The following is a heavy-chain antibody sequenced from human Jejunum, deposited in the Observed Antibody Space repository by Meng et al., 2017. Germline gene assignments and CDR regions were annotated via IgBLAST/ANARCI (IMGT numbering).Heavy chain of an antibody. J-gene: IGHJ4*02. D-gene: IGHD3-9*01. CDR1: GDSISSGNYY. Sequence: LRLSCTVSGDSISSGNYYWSWIRQPAGKGLEWIGRISTSGITNYNPSLKSRVAISLDTSKNQFSLKLSSVTAADTAVYYCARSDPYYDLLTGYFFYYFASWGQGTLVTVSS. V-gene: IGHV4-61*02. CDR3: ARSDPYYDLLTGYFFYYFAS. CDR2: ISTSGIT.